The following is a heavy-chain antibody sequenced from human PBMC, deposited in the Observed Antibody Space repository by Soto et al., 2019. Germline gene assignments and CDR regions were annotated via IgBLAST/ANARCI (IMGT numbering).Heavy chain of an antibody. V-gene: IGHV3-23*01. J-gene: IGHJ6*02. CDR3: AKYMTPYYYYNMDV. D-gene: IGHD2-15*01. CDR2: ISGSGGSA. Sequence: GGSLRLSCAASGFTFSSCAMSWVRQAPGKGLEWVSAISGSGGSAYYADSVKGRFTISRDNSKNTLYLQMNSLRAEDTAVYYCAKYMTPYYYYNMDVWGQGTTVTVSS. CDR1: GFTFSSCA.